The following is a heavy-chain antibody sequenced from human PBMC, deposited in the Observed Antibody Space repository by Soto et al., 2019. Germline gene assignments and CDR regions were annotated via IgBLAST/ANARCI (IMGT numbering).Heavy chain of an antibody. J-gene: IGHJ4*02. CDR1: GFRFSTYT. CDR3: ARGLETTVAAFDF. V-gene: IGHV3-21*01. D-gene: IGHD6-13*01. Sequence: PGGSLRLSCAASGFRFSTYTMNWVRQAPGKRLEWVSSISGTGGSINYADSVKGRFTISRDNAKSSLYLQMNSLRVEDTAVYYCARGLETTVAAFDFWGLGTLVTVSS. CDR2: ISGTGGSI.